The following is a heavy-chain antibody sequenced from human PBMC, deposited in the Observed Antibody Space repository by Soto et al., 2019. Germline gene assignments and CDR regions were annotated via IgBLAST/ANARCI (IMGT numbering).Heavy chain of an antibody. CDR2: IYWNDDK. Sequence: SGPTLVKPTQTLTLTCTFSGFSLSTSGVGVGWIRQPPGKALEWLALIYWNDDKRYSPSLKSRLTITKDPSKNQVVLTMTNMDPVDTATYYCAHSPYPHYDILTGYFNYWGQGTLVTVSS. J-gene: IGHJ4*02. CDR3: AHSPYPHYDILTGYFNY. D-gene: IGHD3-9*01. V-gene: IGHV2-5*01. CDR1: GFSLSTSGVG.